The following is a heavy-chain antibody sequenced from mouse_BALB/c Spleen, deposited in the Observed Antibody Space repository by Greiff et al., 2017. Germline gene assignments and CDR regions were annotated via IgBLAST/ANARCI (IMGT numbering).Heavy chain of an antibody. V-gene: IGHV1S29*02. CDR1: GYTFTDYN. Sequence: EVQLQQSGPELVKPGASVKISCKASGYTFTDYNMHWVKQSHGKSLEWIGYIYPYNGGTGYNQKFKSKATLTVDNSSSTAYMELRSLTSEDSAVYYCARWRGFYYAMDYWGQGTSVTVSS. CDR3: ARWRGFYYAMDY. J-gene: IGHJ4*01. CDR2: IYPYNGGT.